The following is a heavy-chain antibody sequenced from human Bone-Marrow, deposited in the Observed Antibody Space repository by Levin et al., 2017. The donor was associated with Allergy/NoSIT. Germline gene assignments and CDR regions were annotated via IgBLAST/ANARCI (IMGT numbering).Heavy chain of an antibody. Sequence: ASVKVSCKASGYTLKSYDINWVRQSTGQGLEWMGWMSLNSGDTAYAQKFQGRVTMTRDTSKSTAYMEVSSLTSQDTAVYYCARVRNLVSSSRRGGYYSHGLDVWGQGTTVTVSS. CDR2: MSLNSGDT. CDR1: GYTLKSYD. D-gene: IGHD3-16*01. CDR3: ARVRNLVSSSRRGGYYSHGLDV. V-gene: IGHV1-8*01. J-gene: IGHJ6*01.